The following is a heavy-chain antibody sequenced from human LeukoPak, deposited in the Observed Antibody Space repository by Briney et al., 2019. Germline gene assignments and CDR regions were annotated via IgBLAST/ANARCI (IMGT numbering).Heavy chain of an antibody. CDR3: AREFWGSYYTGFDY. Sequence: GASVKVSCKASGYTFTSYAMHWVRQAPGQRLEWMGWISAGNGNTKYSQKLQGRVTITRDTSASTAYMELSSLRSEDTAVYYCAREFWGSYYTGFDYWGQGTLVTVSS. V-gene: IGHV1-3*01. D-gene: IGHD1-26*01. CDR2: ISAGNGNT. CDR1: GYTFTSYA. J-gene: IGHJ4*02.